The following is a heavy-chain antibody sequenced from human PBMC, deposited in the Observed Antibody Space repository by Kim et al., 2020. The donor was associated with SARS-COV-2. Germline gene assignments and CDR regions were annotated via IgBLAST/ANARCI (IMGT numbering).Heavy chain of an antibody. J-gene: IGHJ4*02. Sequence: ASVKVSCKASGYTFTSYAMHWVRQAPGQRLEWMGWINAGNGNTKYSQKFQGRVTITRDTSASTAYMELSSLRSEDTAVYYCARDLDDSNPLPPSGYFDYWGQGTLVTVSS. D-gene: IGHD3-22*01. V-gene: IGHV1-3*01. CDR1: GYTFTSYA. CDR3: ARDLDDSNPLPPSGYFDY. CDR2: INAGNGNT.